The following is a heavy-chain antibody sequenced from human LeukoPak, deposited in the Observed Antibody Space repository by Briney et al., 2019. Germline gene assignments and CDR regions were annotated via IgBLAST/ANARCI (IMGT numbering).Heavy chain of an antibody. CDR2: IYTTGRT. CDR3: ARHASGWYWGNCFDP. CDR1: GGSVNSYY. D-gene: IGHD6-19*01. J-gene: IGHJ5*02. Sequence: SETLSLTCSVSGGSVNSYYWSWIRQPPGKGLEWIGYIYTTGRTNYNPSLKSRVTISVDTSKNQFSLKLSSVTAADTAVYYCARHASGWYWGNCFDPWGQGTQVTVSS. V-gene: IGHV4-4*09.